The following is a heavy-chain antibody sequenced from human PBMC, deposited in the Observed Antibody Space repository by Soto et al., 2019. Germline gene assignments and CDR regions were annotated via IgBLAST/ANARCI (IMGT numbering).Heavy chain of an antibody. CDR2: VSYDGRVH. D-gene: IGHD2-15*01. V-gene: IGHV3-30*18. CDR3: AKEISPEGGKWYFDL. Sequence: QVQLVESGGGVVQPGGSLRLSCAASGFTFNNYGMHWVRQAPGEGLEWVAVVSYDGRVHYYADSAKGRLTISRDNSNNTPDLQMNSLRADDTAVYYCAKEISPEGGKWYFDLWGRGTLVTVSS. J-gene: IGHJ2*01. CDR1: GFTFNNYG.